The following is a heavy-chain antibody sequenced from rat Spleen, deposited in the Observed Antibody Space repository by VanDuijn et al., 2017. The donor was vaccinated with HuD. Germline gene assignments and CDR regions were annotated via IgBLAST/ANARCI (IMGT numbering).Heavy chain of an antibody. CDR2: IIYDGSNT. CDR1: GFTFSNYG. Sequence: EVQLVESGGGLVQPGRSLKLSCAASGFTFSNYGMAWVRQTPKKGLEWVAAIIYDGSNTYYRDSVKGRFTISRDNAKSTLYLQMDSLRSEDTAPYYCAKDITSRDYWYFDFWGPGTMVTVSS. CDR3: AKDITSRDYWYFDF. J-gene: IGHJ1*01. D-gene: IGHD1-1*01. V-gene: IGHV5-29*01.